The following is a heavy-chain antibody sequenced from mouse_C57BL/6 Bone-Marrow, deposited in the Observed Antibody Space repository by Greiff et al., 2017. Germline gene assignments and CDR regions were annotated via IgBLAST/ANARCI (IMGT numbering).Heavy chain of an antibody. Sequence: EVQLQESGPELVKPGDSVKISCKASGYSFTGYFMNWVMQSHGKSLEWIGRINPYNGDTFYNQKFKGKATLTVDKSSSTAHMELRSLTSGDSAVYYCAVRSDFDYWGQGTTLTVSS. CDR3: AVRSDFDY. CDR2: INPYNGDT. J-gene: IGHJ2*01. D-gene: IGHD1-1*01. CDR1: GYSFTGYF. V-gene: IGHV1-20*01.